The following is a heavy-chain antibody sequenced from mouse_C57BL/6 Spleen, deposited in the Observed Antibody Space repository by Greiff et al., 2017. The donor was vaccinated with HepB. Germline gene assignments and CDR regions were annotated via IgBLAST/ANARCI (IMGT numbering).Heavy chain of an antibody. Sequence: QVQLQQSGAELVKPGASVKLSCKASGYTFTEYTIHWVKQRSGQGLEWIGWFYPGSGSIKYNEKFKDKATLTADKSSSTVYMELSRLTSEDSAVYFCARHEATTVVESLRYFDVWGTGTTVTVSS. J-gene: IGHJ1*03. CDR1: GYTFTEYT. D-gene: IGHD1-1*01. CDR2: FYPGSGSI. CDR3: ARHEATTVVESLRYFDV. V-gene: IGHV1-62-2*01.